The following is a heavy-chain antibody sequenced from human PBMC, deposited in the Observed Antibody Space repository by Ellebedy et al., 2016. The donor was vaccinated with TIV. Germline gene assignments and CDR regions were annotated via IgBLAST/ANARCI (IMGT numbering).Heavy chain of an antibody. Sequence: MPSETLSLTCTVSGGSISSGGYYWSWIRQHPGKGLEWIGYIYSSGSTYYNPSLKSRVSISVYTSKNQFSLKLSSVTAADTAVYYCAKFITMVVVVMPSDAFDIWGQGTMVTVSS. CDR2: IYSSGST. V-gene: IGHV4-30-4*08. D-gene: IGHD3-22*01. CDR1: GGSISSGGYY. J-gene: IGHJ3*02. CDR3: AKFITMVVVVMPSDAFDI.